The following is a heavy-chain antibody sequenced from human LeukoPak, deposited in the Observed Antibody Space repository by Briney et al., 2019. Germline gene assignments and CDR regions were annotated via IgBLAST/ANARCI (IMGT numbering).Heavy chain of an antibody. V-gene: IGHV4-59*01. CDR2: IYYSGST. CDR1: GGSISSYY. J-gene: IGHJ4*02. Sequence: SETLSLTCTVSGGSISSYYWSWIRQPPGKGLEWIGYIYYSGSTNYNPSLKSRVTISVDTSKNQFSLKLSSVTAADTAVYSCARYTSHWGDFDYWGQGTLVTVSS. CDR3: ARYTSHWGDFDY. D-gene: IGHD6-13*01.